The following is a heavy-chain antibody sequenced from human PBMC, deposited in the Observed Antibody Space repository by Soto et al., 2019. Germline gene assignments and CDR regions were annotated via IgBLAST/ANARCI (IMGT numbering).Heavy chain of an antibody. CDR1: GFTFSSYG. Sequence: GGSLRLSCAASGFTFSSYGMHWVRQAPGKGLEWVAVISYDGSNKYYADSVKGRFTISRDNSKNTLYLQMNSLRAEDTAVYYCARDPSSAYEYSHGYYLDYWGHGTLVTVSP. CDR2: ISYDGSNK. D-gene: IGHD5-18*01. J-gene: IGHJ4*01. V-gene: IGHV3-30*03. CDR3: ARDPSSAYEYSHGYYLDY.